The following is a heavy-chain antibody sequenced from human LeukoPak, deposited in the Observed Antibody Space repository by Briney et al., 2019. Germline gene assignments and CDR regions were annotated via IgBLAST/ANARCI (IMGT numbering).Heavy chain of an antibody. CDR2: ISSSGSTI. J-gene: IGHJ3*02. CDR3: AKDRTGGSYFDDAFDI. Sequence: GGSLRLYCAASGFTFSSYEMNWVRQAPGKGLEWVSYISSSGSTIYYADSVKGRFTISRDNSKNTLYLQMNSLRAEDTAVYYCAKDRTGGSYFDDAFDIWGQGTMVTVSS. D-gene: IGHD1-26*01. V-gene: IGHV3-48*03. CDR1: GFTFSSYE.